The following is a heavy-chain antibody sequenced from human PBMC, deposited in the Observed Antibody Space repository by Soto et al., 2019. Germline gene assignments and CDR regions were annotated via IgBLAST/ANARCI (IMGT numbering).Heavy chain of an antibody. CDR2: IYYSGST. D-gene: IGHD2-2*01. CDR3: ARNGYCSSTSCTPRWDY. CDR1: GGSIGSSSYY. Sequence: SETLSLTCTVSGGSIGSSSYYWGWIRQPPGKGLEWIGSIYYSGSTYYNPSLKSRVTISVDTSKNQFSLKLSSVTAADTAVYYCARNGYCSSTSCTPRWDYWGQGTLVTVSS. J-gene: IGHJ4*02. V-gene: IGHV4-39*01.